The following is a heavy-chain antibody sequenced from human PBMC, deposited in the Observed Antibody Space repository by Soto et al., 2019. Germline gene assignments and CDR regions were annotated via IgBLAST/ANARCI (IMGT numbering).Heavy chain of an antibody. CDR2: ISGSAGST. D-gene: IGHD2-2*02. CDR1: GFTFSSYA. V-gene: IGHV3-23*01. J-gene: IGHJ4*02. CDR3: SKGPVDCNSISFYNVH. Sequence: GGSLRLSCAASGFTFSSYAMSWVRQAPGKGLEWVSGISGSAGSTYYADSVKGRVTISRDNSKNTLYLQMNSLRGEDRAVYYCSKGPVDCNSISFYNVHWGEGTLGTISS.